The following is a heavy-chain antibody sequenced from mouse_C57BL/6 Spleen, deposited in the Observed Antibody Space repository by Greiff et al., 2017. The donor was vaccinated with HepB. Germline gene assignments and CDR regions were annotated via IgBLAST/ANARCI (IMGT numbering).Heavy chain of an antibody. J-gene: IGHJ2*01. V-gene: IGHV1-52*01. Sequence: VQLQQPGAELVRPGSSVKLSCKASGYTFTSYWMHWVKQRPIQGLEWIGNIDPSDSETHYNQKFKDKATLTVDKSSSTAYMQLSSLTSEDSAVYYCARHCCGSSPDYWGQGTTLTVSS. CDR1: GYTFTSYW. CDR2: IDPSDSET. CDR3: ARHCCGSSPDY. D-gene: IGHD1-1*01.